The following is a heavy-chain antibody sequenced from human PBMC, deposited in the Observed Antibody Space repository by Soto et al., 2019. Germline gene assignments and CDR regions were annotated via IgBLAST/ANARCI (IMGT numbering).Heavy chain of an antibody. V-gene: IGHV4-39*01. CDR1: GGSISSSSYY. Sequence: PSETLSLTCTVSGGSISSSSYYWGWIRQPPGKGLEWIGSIYYSGSTYYNPSLKSRVTISVDTSKNQFSLKLSSVTAADTAVYYCARPGSSSWYYWGQGTLVTVSS. D-gene: IGHD6-13*01. CDR2: IYYSGST. CDR3: ARPGSSSWYY. J-gene: IGHJ4*02.